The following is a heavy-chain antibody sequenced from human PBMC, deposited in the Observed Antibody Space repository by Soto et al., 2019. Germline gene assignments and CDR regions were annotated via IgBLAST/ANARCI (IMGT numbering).Heavy chain of an antibody. D-gene: IGHD3-22*01. CDR2: IYPGDFDT. J-gene: IGHJ4*02. CDR3: ARLGPLHSSGYYFDY. V-gene: IGHV5-51*01. CDR1: GYSFTNYW. Sequence: GESLKISCEGSGYSFTNYWIGWVRQMPGKGLEWMGIIYPGDFDTKYSPSFQGQVTISADKSTTAAYLQWSSLKASGTAMYYCARLGPLHSSGYYFDYWGQGTLVTVSS.